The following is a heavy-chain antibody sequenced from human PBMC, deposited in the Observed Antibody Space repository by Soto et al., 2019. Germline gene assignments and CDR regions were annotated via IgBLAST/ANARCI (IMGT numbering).Heavy chain of an antibody. J-gene: IGHJ4*02. CDR3: SNLPPRGNKPEPADY. CDR1: GFTFSSFA. Sequence: PGGSLRLSCAASGFTFSSFAMHWVRQAPGKGLEWVAIVSYDGGTKYYADSVKGRFTISRDNSKNTLYLQMNSLRTEDTAVYYCSNLPPRGNKPEPADYWGQGTLVTVSS. V-gene: IGHV3-30*18. D-gene: IGHD5-12*01. CDR2: VSYDGGTK.